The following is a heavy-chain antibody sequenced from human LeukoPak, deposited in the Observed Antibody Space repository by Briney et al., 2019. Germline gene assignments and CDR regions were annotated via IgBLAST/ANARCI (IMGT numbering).Heavy chain of an antibody. J-gene: IGHJ6*02. Sequence: SETLCLTCTVSGGSISSGSYYWSWIRQPAGKGLEWIGRIYTSGSTNYNPSLRSRVTISVDTSKNQFSLKLSSVTAADTAVYYCARDGRVGSTSSWYYYYGMDVWGQGTTVTVSS. V-gene: IGHV4-61*02. CDR2: IYTSGST. CDR1: GGSISSGSYY. CDR3: ARDGRVGSTSSWYYYYGMDV. D-gene: IGHD2-2*01.